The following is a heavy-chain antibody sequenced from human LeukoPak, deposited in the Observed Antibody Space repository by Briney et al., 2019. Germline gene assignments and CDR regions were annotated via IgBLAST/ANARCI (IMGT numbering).Heavy chain of an antibody. CDR3: AKMGYYDSSGYSNHDAFDI. V-gene: IGHV3-23*01. J-gene: IGHJ3*02. Sequence: PGGSLRLSCAASGFTFSSYAMSWVRQAPGKGLEWVSSISGSGGRTHYADSVKGRFTISRDNSKNTLYLQMNSLRAEDTAVYYCAKMGYYDSSGYSNHDAFDIWGQGTMVTVSS. CDR1: GFTFSSYA. CDR2: ISGSGGRT. D-gene: IGHD3-22*01.